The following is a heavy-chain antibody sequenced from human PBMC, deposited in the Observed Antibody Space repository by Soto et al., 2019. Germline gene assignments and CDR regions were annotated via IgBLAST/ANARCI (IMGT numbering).Heavy chain of an antibody. CDR3: AKGGTTSYHPIAY. CDR1: GFTFSSYA. CDR2: ISDSGSST. J-gene: IGHJ4*02. D-gene: IGHD2-15*01. V-gene: IGHV3-23*01. Sequence: AGGSLRLSCAASGFTFSSYAMNWVRQDPGKGLEWVAVISDSGSSTYYAASVKGRFTISRDNSNNTLHLQMNSLRDDDTAVYYCAKGGTTSYHPIAYWGQGTLVTVSS.